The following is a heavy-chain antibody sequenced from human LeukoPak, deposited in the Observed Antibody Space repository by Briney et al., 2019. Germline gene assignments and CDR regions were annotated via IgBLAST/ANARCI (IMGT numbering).Heavy chain of an antibody. D-gene: IGHD6-13*01. Sequence: PGGSLRLSCAASGFTVSSNYMSWVRQAPGKGLEWVSVIYSGGSTYYADSVKGRFTISRDNAKNSRYLQMNSLRAEDTAVYYCARDIAPAGLFFDYWGQGTLVTVSS. J-gene: IGHJ4*02. CDR3: ARDIAPAGLFFDY. V-gene: IGHV3-53*01. CDR2: IYSGGST. CDR1: GFTVSSNY.